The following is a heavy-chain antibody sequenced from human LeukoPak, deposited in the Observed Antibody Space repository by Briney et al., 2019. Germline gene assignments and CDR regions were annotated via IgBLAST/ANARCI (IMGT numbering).Heavy chain of an antibody. Sequence: SETLSLTCTVSGGSISSGGYYWSWIRQHPGKGLEWIGYIYYSGSTYYNPSLKSRVTISVDTSKNQFSLKLSSVTAADTAVYYCARDPMVRGVIPYWGQGTLVTVSS. CDR1: GGSISSGGYY. CDR2: IYYSGST. D-gene: IGHD3-10*01. J-gene: IGHJ4*02. V-gene: IGHV4-31*03. CDR3: ARDPMVRGVIPY.